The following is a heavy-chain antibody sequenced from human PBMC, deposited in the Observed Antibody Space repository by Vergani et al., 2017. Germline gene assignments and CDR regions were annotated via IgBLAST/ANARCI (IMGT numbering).Heavy chain of an antibody. CDR2: ISDSGGST. CDR3: AKSLAAPGTSKPDY. D-gene: IGHD6-13*01. V-gene: IGHV3-23*01. CDR1: GFTFRSYA. Sequence: EVQLLESGGGLVQPGGSLRLSCAASGFTFRSYAMSWVRQAPGQGLEWVSVISDSGGSTYYAASVKCRFTISRDNSKNTLYLQMNSLRAEDTAVYYCAKSLAAPGTSKPDYWGQGTLVTVSS. J-gene: IGHJ4*02.